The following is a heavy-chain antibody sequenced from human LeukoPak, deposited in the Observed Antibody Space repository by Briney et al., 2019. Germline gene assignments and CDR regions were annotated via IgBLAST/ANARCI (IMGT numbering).Heavy chain of an antibody. CDR3: AREPRDTNVLLWSDGYYYGMDV. CDR1: GYTLSKLS. D-gene: IGHD3-10*01. CDR2: FDPEDGET. J-gene: IGHJ6*02. Sequence: ASVKVSCKAPGYTLSKLSIHWVRQPSGKGLEWMGAFDPEDGETIYAQEFQGRATMTADTSTDTAYMELSSLRSEDTAVYYCAREPRDTNVLLWSDGYYYGMDVWGQGTTVTVSS. V-gene: IGHV1-24*01.